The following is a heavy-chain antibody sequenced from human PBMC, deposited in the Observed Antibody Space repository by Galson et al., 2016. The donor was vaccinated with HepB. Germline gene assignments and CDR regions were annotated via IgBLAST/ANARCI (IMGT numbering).Heavy chain of an antibody. J-gene: IGHJ4*02. CDR3: TRGNTQTFGS. V-gene: IGHV3-23*01. Sequence: SLRLSCAASEFTFSNYAMSWVRQAPGKGLEWVSGISAGGGDVEYADSVKGRFTISRDNAKHTLYLQMNSLRAEDTAVYYCTRGNTQTFGSWGQGTLVTVSS. CDR1: EFTFSNYA. D-gene: IGHD3-16*01. CDR2: ISAGGGDV.